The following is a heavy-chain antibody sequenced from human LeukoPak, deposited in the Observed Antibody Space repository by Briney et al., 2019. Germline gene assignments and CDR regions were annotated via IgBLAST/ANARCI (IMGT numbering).Heavy chain of an antibody. V-gene: IGHV4-61*02. CDR2: IYTSGST. CDR1: GGSISSGSYY. Sequence: PSETLSLTCTVSGGSISSGSYYWSWIRQPAGKGLEWIGRIYTSGSTNYNPSLKSRVTISVDTSKNQFSLKLSSVTAADTAVYYCARAVYCTNGVCGGNYMDVWGKGTTVTVSS. J-gene: IGHJ6*03. CDR3: ARAVYCTNGVCGGNYMDV. D-gene: IGHD2-8*01.